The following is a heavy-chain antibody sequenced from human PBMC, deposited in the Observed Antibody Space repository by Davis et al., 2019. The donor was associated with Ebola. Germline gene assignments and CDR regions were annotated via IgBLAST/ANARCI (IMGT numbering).Heavy chain of an antibody. CDR3: AVGWSFDY. Sequence: SETLSLTCTVSGGSISSSYWSWIRQPPGKGLEWIGYIYYSGSTYYNPSLKSRVTISVDTSKNQFSLKLSSVTAADTAVYYCAVGWSFDYWGQGTLVTVSS. J-gene: IGHJ4*02. V-gene: IGHV4-59*08. CDR2: IYYSGST. D-gene: IGHD6-19*01. CDR1: GGSISSSY.